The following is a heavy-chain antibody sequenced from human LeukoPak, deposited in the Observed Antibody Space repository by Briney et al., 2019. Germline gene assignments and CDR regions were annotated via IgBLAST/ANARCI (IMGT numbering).Heavy chain of an antibody. CDR2: IWAGGGTT. D-gene: IGHD5-18*01. V-gene: IGHV3-23*01. CDR3: ARRDSPRSFDY. Sequence: GGSLRLSCVASAFTLNNFSMILLRQAPRNGLEGASGIWAGGGTTIYVGSVKGRFTISRDNSKNTLYLQMNSLRAEDTAVYYCARRDSPRSFDYWGQGTLVTVSS. J-gene: IGHJ4*02. CDR1: AFTLNNFS.